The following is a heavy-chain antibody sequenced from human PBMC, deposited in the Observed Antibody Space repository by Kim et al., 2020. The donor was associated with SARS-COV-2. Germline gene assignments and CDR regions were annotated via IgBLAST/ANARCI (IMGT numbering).Heavy chain of an antibody. V-gene: IGHV1-2*06. CDR1: GYSFTSYF. CDR3: ARERSVGVVADY. CDR2: INPNTGGT. Sequence: ASVKVSCKASGYSFTSYFMHWVRQAPGQGLEWMGRINPNTGGTKYAQNFQGRVTMTRDSSISAAYMELTGLTSDDTAIYYCARERSVGVVADYWGKGTLV. D-gene: IGHD1-26*01. J-gene: IGHJ4*02.